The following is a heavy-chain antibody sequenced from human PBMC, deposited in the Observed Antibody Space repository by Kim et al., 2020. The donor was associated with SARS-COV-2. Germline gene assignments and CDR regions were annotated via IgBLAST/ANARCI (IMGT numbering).Heavy chain of an antibody. CDR1: GFVFSEYS. V-gene: IGHV3-33*05. J-gene: IGHJ6*02. Sequence: GGSLRLSCAASGFVFSEYSMHWVRQAPGKGLEWVAVMSHDGSGEHYGDSVKGRFSISRDNSKNTLFLQMNSLRVEDTAIYYCAKVGFGYSYGNGLDVWGHGTTVTVSS. D-gene: IGHD5-12*01. CDR2: MSHDGSGE. CDR3: AKVGFGYSYGNGLDV.